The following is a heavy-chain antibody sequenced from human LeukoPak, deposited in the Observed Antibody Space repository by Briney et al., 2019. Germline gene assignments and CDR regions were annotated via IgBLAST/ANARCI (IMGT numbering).Heavy chain of an antibody. CDR2: ISRNGGST. V-gene: IGHV3-64D*06. CDR1: GFTFNSYP. CDR3: VKESGFMVAPNSAFDI. D-gene: IGHD4/OR15-4a*01. J-gene: IGHJ3*02. Sequence: PGRSLRLSCPASGFTFNSYPVHWVRQAPGKGLEYVSGISRNGGSTYYADSVKGRFTISRDNSKNTLYLQMSSLRAEDTAVYYCVKESGFMVAPNSAFDIWGQGAMVTVSS.